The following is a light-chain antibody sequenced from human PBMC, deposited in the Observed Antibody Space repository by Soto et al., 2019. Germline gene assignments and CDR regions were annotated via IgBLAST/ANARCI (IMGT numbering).Light chain of an antibody. Sequence: QTVVTQAPSFSVSPGGTVTLTCGLSSGSVSTSYYPSWYQQTPGPAPRTLIYSTNNRSSGVPDRFSGSILGNKAALTITGDQADDESYYYCVLYMGSGIWVFGGGTKLTVL. J-gene: IGLJ3*02. V-gene: IGLV8-61*01. CDR3: VLYMGSGIWV. CDR1: SGSVSTSYY. CDR2: STN.